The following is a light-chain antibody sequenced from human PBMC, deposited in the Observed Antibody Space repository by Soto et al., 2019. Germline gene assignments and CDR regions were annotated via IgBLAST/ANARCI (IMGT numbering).Light chain of an antibody. Sequence: DIPMTQSPSSLSASVGDRVTIACQASQDISNYLNWYQQKPGKVPKLLIFDATNLETGVPSRFSGSGSGTDFTFTISSLQPEDIATYYCQQFANAFTFGPGTKVEIK. V-gene: IGKV1-33*01. J-gene: IGKJ3*01. CDR1: QDISNY. CDR3: QQFANAFT. CDR2: DAT.